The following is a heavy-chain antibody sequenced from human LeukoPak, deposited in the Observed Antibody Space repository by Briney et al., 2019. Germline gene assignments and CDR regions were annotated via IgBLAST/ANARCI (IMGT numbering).Heavy chain of an antibody. CDR3: ARGSSGGSLAYSSSSYFDY. V-gene: IGHV4-31*03. J-gene: IGHJ4*02. Sequence: SETLSLTCTVSGGSISSGGYYWSWIRQHPGKGLEWIGYIYYSGSTNYNPSLKSRVTISVDTSKNQFSLKLSSVTAADTAVYYCARGSSGGSLAYSSSSYFDYWGQGTLVTVSS. CDR1: GGSISSGGYY. CDR2: IYYSGST. D-gene: IGHD6-6*01.